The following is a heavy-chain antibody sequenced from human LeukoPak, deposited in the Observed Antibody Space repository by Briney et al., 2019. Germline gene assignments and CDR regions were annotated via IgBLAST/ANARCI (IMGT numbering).Heavy chain of an antibody. CDR1: GGSFSGYY. J-gene: IGHJ4*02. CDR2: INHSGST. CDR3: ARAPFILTGYYHFDY. D-gene: IGHD3-9*01. Sequence: KPSETLSLTCAVYGGSFSGYYWSWIRQPPGKELEWIGEINHSGSTNYNPSLKSRVTISVDTSKNQFSLKLSSVTAADTAVYYCARAPFILTGYYHFDYWGQGTLVTVSS. V-gene: IGHV4-34*01.